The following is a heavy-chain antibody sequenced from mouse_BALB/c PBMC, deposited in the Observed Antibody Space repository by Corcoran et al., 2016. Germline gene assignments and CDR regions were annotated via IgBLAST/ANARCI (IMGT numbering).Heavy chain of an antibody. CDR2: INTYTGEQ. CDR1: WYTFTNYG. CDR3: ARDPAWFAY. Sequence: QIQLLQSGPELKKPGETVKIPCKASWYTFTNYGMNCVKQAPGKGLKWMGWINTYTGEQTYADDFKGRFAFSFETSASTAYLQINNLKNEDTATYFCARDPAWFAYWGQGTLVTVSA. V-gene: IGHV9-3-1*01. J-gene: IGHJ3*01.